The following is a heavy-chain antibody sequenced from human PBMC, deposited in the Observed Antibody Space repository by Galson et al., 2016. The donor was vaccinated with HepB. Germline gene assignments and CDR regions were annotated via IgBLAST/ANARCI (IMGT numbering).Heavy chain of an antibody. CDR2: ITPGGDRS. V-gene: IGHV3-23*01. J-gene: IGHJ4*02. D-gene: IGHD3/OR15-3a*01. Sequence: SLRLSCAASGFIFRTYALNWVRQAPGKGLEWVSAITPGGDRSSYADSVKGRFTISRDNSKDTLYLQINSLRPDDTAVYYCASLDWDQMRDWGQGALVIVSS. CDR1: GFIFRTYA. CDR3: ASLDWDQMRD.